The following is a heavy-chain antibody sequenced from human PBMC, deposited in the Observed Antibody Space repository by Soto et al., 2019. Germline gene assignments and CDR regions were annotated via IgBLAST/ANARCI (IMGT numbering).Heavy chain of an antibody. CDR2: ISYDGSNK. CDR3: VTHGDDVVDY. CDR1: GFTFSSYG. D-gene: IGHD4-17*01. J-gene: IGHJ4*02. V-gene: IGHV3-30*03. Sequence: GRSLRLSCAASGFTFSSYGMHWVRQAPGKGLEWVTVISYDGSNKYYAYSVKGRFTISRDNSKNTLYLQMNSLRAEDTAVYYCVTHGDDVVDYWCQGILVTVSS.